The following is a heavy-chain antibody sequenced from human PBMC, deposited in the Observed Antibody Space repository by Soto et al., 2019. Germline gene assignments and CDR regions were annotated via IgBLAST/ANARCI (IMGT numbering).Heavy chain of an antibody. D-gene: IGHD4-17*01. CDR1: GYTFTSHD. CDR2: MNPNSGNT. Sequence: ASVKVSCKASGYTFTSHDINWVRQASGQGLEWMGWMNPNSGNTGYAQKFQGRVTMTRNTSISTAYMELSSLRSEDTAVYYCARGTTLYGDYGYWGQGTLVTVSS. V-gene: IGHV1-8*01. J-gene: IGHJ4*02. CDR3: ARGTTLYGDYGY.